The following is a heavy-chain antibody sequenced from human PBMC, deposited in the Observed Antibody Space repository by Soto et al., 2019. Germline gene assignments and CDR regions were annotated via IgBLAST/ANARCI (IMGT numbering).Heavy chain of an antibody. D-gene: IGHD6-19*01. CDR2: IFYDGSKK. J-gene: IGHJ4*02. V-gene: IGHV3-30*03. CDR3: AAFASGWINY. CDR1: GFPFSSNV. Sequence: QVQLVESGGGVVQPGRSLRLSCAASGFPFSSNVMHWVRQAPGKGLEWVAAIFYDGSKKYYEESLRGRLIISRDNSQNTVSLEMSSLNHEDSAVYYCAAFASGWINYWGQGTLVTVSS.